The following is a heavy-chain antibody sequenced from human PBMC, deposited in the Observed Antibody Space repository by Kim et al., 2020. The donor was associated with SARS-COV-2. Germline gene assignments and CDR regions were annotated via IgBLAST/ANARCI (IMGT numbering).Heavy chain of an antibody. D-gene: IGHD6-13*01. Sequence: LSLTCAASGFTFSDYYMSWIRQAPGKGLEWVSYISSSGSTIYYADSVKGRFTISRDNAKNSLYLQMNSLRAEDTAVYYCARVRGAAGPFHYYYYGMDVWGQGTTVTVSS. CDR1: GFTFSDYY. CDR2: ISSSGSTI. V-gene: IGHV3-11*01. J-gene: IGHJ6*02. CDR3: ARVRGAAGPFHYYYYGMDV.